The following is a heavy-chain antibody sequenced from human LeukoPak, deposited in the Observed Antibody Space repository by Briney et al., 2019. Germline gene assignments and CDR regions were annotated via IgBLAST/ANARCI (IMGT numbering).Heavy chain of an antibody. V-gene: IGHV1-69*05. Sequence: SVKVSCKASGGTFSSYAISWVRQAPGQGLEWMGGIIPIFGTANYAQKFQGRVTITTDESTSTAYMELSSLRSEDTAVYYCATDTAPKMPMIVVVHAFDIWGQGTMVTVSS. CDR3: ATDTAPKMPMIVVVHAFDI. CDR1: GGTFSSYA. CDR2: IIPIFGTA. J-gene: IGHJ3*02. D-gene: IGHD3-22*01.